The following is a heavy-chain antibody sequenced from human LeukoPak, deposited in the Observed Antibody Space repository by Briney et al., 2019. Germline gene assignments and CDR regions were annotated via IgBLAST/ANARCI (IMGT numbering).Heavy chain of an antibody. CDR3: ARAPWAYGNYVHAFDI. D-gene: IGHD4-11*01. V-gene: IGHV4-59*12. J-gene: IGHJ3*02. CDR1: GGSISSYY. CDR2: IYYSGST. Sequence: SETLSLTCTVSGGSISSYYWSWIRQPPGKGLEWIGYIYYSGSTNYNPSLKSRVTISIDTSNNDLSLKVTSVTAADTAGYYCARAPWAYGNYVHAFDIWGQGTMVTVSS.